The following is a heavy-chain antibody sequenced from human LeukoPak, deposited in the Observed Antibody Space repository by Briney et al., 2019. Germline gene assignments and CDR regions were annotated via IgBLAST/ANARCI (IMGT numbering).Heavy chain of an antibody. CDR1: GFTFSNYA. D-gene: IGHD1-26*01. J-gene: IGHJ4*02. CDR2: ISGSGGRT. CDR3: AREDNGGSYY. V-gene: IGHV3-23*01. Sequence: GGSLRLSCVASGFTFSNYAMSWVRQAPGEGLEWVSGISGSGGRTYYADSVKGRFTISRDNSKNTLYLQMNSLRAEDTAVYYCAREDNGGSYYWGQGTLVTVSS.